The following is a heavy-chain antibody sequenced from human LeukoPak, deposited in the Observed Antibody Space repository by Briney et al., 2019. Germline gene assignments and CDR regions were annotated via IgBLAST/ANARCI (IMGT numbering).Heavy chain of an antibody. J-gene: IGHJ5*02. Sequence: ASVKVSCKASGYTFTGYYMHWVRQAPGQGLEWMGGIIPIFGTANYAQKFQGRVTITADESTSTAYMELSSLRSEDTAVYYCARGRDGYNPRSPVWFDPWGQGTLVTVSS. V-gene: IGHV1-69*13. D-gene: IGHD5-24*01. CDR1: GYTFTGYY. CDR2: IIPIFGTA. CDR3: ARGRDGYNPRSPVWFDP.